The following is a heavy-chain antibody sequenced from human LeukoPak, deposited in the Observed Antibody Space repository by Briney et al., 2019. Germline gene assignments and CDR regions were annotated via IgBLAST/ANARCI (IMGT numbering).Heavy chain of an antibody. CDR1: GFTFSDYG. CDR3: AKEDIGGWYRMDV. Sequence: PGGTLRLSCAASGFTFSDYGMHWVRQAPGEGLEWVALISYDGSNKFYADSVKGRFTISRDTSKNTLILQMSSLRAEDTAVYYCAKEDIGGWYRMDVWGQGTTVTVS. J-gene: IGHJ6*02. D-gene: IGHD2-15*01. CDR2: ISYDGSNK. V-gene: IGHV3-30*18.